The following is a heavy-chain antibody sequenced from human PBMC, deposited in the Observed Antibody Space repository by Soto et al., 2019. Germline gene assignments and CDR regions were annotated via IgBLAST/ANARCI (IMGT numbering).Heavy chain of an antibody. CDR2: INSDGSST. Sequence: GGSLRLSCAASGFTFSSYWMHWVRQAPGKGLVWVSRINSDGSSTSYADSVKGRFTISRDNAKNTLYLQMNSLRAEDTAVYYCARVGSGWYYDSGYFDYWGQGTLVTVSS. D-gene: IGHD6-19*01. CDR3: ARVGSGWYYDSGYFDY. J-gene: IGHJ4*02. CDR1: GFTFSSYW. V-gene: IGHV3-74*01.